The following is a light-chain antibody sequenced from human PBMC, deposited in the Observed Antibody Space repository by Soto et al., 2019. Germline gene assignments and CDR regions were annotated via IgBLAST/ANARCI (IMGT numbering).Light chain of an antibody. V-gene: IGKV3-15*01. Sequence: EIVMTQSPATLSVSPGERATLSCRASQSVSSNLAWYQQKPGQAPRLLIYGISARAAGFPARFSGSGSGTEFTLTISRLQSEDFAIYYCQQYNSWPRTFGGGTKVEIK. CDR2: GIS. CDR1: QSVSSN. CDR3: QQYNSWPRT. J-gene: IGKJ4*01.